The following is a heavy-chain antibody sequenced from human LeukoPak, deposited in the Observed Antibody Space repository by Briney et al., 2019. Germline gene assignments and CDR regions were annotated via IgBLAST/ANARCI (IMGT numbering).Heavy chain of an antibody. V-gene: IGHV3-9*01. CDR3: ARRGAYCGGDCYYFDY. J-gene: IGHJ4*02. CDR2: ISWNSEST. Sequence: GRSLRLSCAASGFTFDDYAMHCVRQAPGKGLEWVSGISWNSESTDYAESVKGRFTISRDNAKNSLYLQMNSLRAEDTAVYYCARRGAYCGGDCYYFDYWGQGTLVTVSS. D-gene: IGHD2-21*02. CDR1: GFTFDDYA.